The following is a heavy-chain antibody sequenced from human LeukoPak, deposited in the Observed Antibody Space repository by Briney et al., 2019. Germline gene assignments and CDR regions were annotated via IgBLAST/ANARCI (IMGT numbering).Heavy chain of an antibody. CDR3: VRRGDGYPYYFDY. J-gene: IGHJ4*02. CDR2: IHYGGNT. D-gene: IGHD5-24*01. V-gene: IGHV4-59*08. Sequence: PSETLSLTCTVSGGSISNHYWSWIRQPPEQGLEWIGYIHYGGNTDYNPSLKSRLTISVDTSKNQLSLKLRSGTAADTAVYYCVRRGDGYPYYFDYWGQGTLVTVSS. CDR1: GGSISNHY.